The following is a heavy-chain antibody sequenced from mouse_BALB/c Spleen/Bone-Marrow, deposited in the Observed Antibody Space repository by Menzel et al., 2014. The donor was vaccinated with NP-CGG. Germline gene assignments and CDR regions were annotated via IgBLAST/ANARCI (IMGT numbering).Heavy chain of an antibody. V-gene: IGHV1S81*02. Sequence: QVQLQQPGAELVKPGASVKLSCKASGYTFTSYWMHWVKQRPGQGLERIGEINPSNGRTNYNEKFKSKATLTVDKSSSTAYMQLSSLTSEDSAVYYCARGGGSYYAMDYWGQGTSVTVSS. D-gene: IGHD1-1*02. CDR3: ARGGGSYYAMDY. CDR2: INPSNGRT. J-gene: IGHJ4*01. CDR1: GYTFTSYW.